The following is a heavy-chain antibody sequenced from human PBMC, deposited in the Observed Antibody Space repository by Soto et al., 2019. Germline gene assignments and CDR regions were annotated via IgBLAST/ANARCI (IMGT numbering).Heavy chain of an antibody. D-gene: IGHD3-10*01. V-gene: IGHV4-59*01. J-gene: IGHJ6*03. Sequence: SGTLSLTCTLTRSSIISYYWSWIQQPPGKGLEWIGYIYYSGSTNYNPSLKSRVTISVDTSKNQFSLKLSSVTAADTAAYYCARGNVLLWFGESNYYYMDVWGKGTTVT. CDR1: RSSIISYY. CDR3: ARGNVLLWFGESNYYYMDV. CDR2: IYYSGST.